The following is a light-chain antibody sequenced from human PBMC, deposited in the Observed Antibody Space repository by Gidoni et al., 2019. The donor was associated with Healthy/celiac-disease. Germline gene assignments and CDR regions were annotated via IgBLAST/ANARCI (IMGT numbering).Light chain of an antibody. CDR3: QRRGT. CDR1: QSVSSN. CDR2: GAS. Sequence: EIVMTQSPATLSVSPGERATLSCRASQSVSSNLAWYQQKPGQAPRLLIYGASTRATGIPARFSGSGSGTEFTLTISSLQSEDFAVYYCQRRGTFXPXTKVDIK. V-gene: IGKV3-15*01. J-gene: IGKJ3*01.